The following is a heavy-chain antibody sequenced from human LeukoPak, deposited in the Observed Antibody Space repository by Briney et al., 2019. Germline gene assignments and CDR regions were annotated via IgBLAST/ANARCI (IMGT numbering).Heavy chain of an antibody. Sequence: GGSLRLSSAASGLNFRSYAMIWVRQAPGRGLEWVSAISGSGSTYYAACVKGGFTISRDNSKNTLYLQMNSLRAEDTAVYYCAKSNPSYGAPGFWGQGTLVTVSS. V-gene: IGHV3-23*01. CDR3: AKSNPSYGAPGF. CDR2: ISGSGST. CDR1: GLNFRSYA. D-gene: IGHD4/OR15-4a*01. J-gene: IGHJ4*02.